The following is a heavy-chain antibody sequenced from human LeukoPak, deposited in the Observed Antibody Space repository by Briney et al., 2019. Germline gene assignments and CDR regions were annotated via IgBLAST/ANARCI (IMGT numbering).Heavy chain of an antibody. V-gene: IGHV4-38-2*01. CDR2: IYHSGST. D-gene: IGHD3-22*01. Sequence: PSETLSLTCAVSGYSIGSGYYWGWIRQPPGKGLEWIGSIYHSGSTYYNPSLKSRVTISVDTSKNQFSLKLSSVTAADTAVYYCARQGKDSSGYYSWFDPWGQGTLVTVSS. CDR1: GYSIGSGYY. CDR3: ARQGKDSSGYYSWFDP. J-gene: IGHJ5*02.